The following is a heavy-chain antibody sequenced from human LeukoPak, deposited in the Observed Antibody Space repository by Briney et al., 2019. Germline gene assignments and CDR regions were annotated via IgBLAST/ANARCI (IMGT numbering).Heavy chain of an antibody. V-gene: IGHV1-18*01. CDR2: ISSYNGNT. J-gene: IGHJ6*03. CDR1: GYTFTNYG. CDR3: ARGPVLYYYSYMEV. D-gene: IGHD1-1*01. Sequence: ASVKVSCKTSGYTFTNYGISWVRQAPGQGLEWMGWISSYNGNTNYAQKLQGRVTITTDTSTSTAYMEMRSLRSDATAVYYCARGPVLYYYSYMEVWGKGTTVTVSS.